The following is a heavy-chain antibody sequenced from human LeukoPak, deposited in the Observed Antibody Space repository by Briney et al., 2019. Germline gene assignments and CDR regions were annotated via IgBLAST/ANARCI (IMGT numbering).Heavy chain of an antibody. V-gene: IGHV3-7*01. CDR3: ARHGQAGHDYDFWSGYYADWYFDL. Sequence: GGSLRLSCAASGFTFSSYWMSWVRQAPGKGLEWVANIKQDGSEKYYVDSVKGRFTISRDNAKNSLYLQMNSLRAEDTAVYYCARHGQAGHDYDFWSGYYADWYFDLWGRGTLVTVSS. CDR1: GFTFSSYW. CDR2: IKQDGSEK. J-gene: IGHJ2*01. D-gene: IGHD3-3*01.